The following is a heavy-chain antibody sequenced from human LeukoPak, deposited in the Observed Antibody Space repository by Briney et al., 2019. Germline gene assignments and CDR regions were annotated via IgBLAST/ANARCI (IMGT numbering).Heavy chain of an antibody. V-gene: IGHV3-7*01. CDR3: ARDSTGYGYEEWS. CDR1: GFTFGDYA. D-gene: IGHD5-18*01. CDR2: IKQDGSEN. J-gene: IGHJ5*02. Sequence: PGGSLRLSCTASGFTFGDYAMSWVRQAPGKGLEWVANIKQDGSENFYVDSVKGRFTISRDNAKNSLYLQMNSLGAEDTAVYYCARDSTGYGYEEWSWGQGTLVTVSS.